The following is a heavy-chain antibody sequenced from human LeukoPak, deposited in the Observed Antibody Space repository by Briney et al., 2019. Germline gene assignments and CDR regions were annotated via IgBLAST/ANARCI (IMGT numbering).Heavy chain of an antibody. Sequence: GGSLRLSCAASGFTFSSYSMHWVRQAPGKGLEWVAVISYDGSNKYYADSVKGRFTISRDNSKNTLYLQMNSLRAEDTAVYYCAKDYYGSGSDFKYYYYYYGMDVWGQGTTVTASS. CDR3: AKDYYGSGSDFKYYYYYYGMDV. V-gene: IGHV3-30*18. J-gene: IGHJ6*02. CDR2: ISYDGSNK. D-gene: IGHD3-10*01. CDR1: GFTFSSYS.